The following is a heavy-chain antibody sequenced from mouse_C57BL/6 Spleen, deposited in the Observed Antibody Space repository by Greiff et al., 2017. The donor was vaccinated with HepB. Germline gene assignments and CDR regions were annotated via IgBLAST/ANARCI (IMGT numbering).Heavy chain of an antibody. V-gene: IGHV1-82*01. D-gene: IGHD3-2*02. Sequence: VQGVESGPELVKPGASVKISCKASGYAFSSSWMNWVKQRPGKGLEWIGRIYPGDGDTNYNGKFKGKATLTADKSSSTAYMQLSSLTSEDSAVYFCARSSGYPYYFDYWGQGTTLTVSS. J-gene: IGHJ2*01. CDR2: IYPGDGDT. CDR1: GYAFSSSW. CDR3: ARSSGYPYYFDY.